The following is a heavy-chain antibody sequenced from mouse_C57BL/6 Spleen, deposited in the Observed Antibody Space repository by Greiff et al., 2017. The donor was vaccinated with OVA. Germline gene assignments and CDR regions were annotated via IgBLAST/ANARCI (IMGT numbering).Heavy chain of an antibody. CDR3: ARESLNWYFYV. Sequence: QVQLQQPGAELVKPGASVKLSCKASGYTFTSYWMHWVKQRPGQGLEWIGMINPNSGSTNYNEKFKSKATLTVDKSYSTAYMQLSSLTSEDSAVYYCARESLNWYFYVWGTGTTVTVSS. CDR1: GYTFTSYW. V-gene: IGHV1-64*01. CDR2: INPNSGST. J-gene: IGHJ1*03.